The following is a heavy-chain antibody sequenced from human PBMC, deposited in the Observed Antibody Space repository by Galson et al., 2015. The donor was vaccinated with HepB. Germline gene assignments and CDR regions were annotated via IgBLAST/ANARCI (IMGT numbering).Heavy chain of an antibody. CDR3: ARDSPLRYFDWFGDAFDI. CDR2: IIPIFGTA. CDR1: GGTFSSYA. Sequence: SVKVSCKASGGTFSSYAISWVRQAPGQGLEWMGGIIPIFGTANYAQKFQGRVTITADESTSTAYMELSSLRSEDTAVYYCARDSPLRYFDWFGDAFDIWGQGTMVTVAS. D-gene: IGHD3-9*01. J-gene: IGHJ3*02. V-gene: IGHV1-69*13.